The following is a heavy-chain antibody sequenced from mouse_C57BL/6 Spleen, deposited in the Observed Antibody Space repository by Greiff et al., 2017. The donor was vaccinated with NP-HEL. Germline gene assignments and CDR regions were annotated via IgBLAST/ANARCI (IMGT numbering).Heavy chain of an antibody. CDR3: ASRSPDYEGFAY. CDR1: GFSLTSYG. V-gene: IGHV2-6*01. Sequence: QVQLQQSGPGLVAPSQSLSITCTVSGFSLTSYGVDWVRQSPGKGLEWLGVIWGVGSTNYNSALKSRLSISKDNSKSQVFLKMNSLQTDDTAMYYCASRSPDYEGFAYWGQGTLVTVSA. CDR2: IWGVGST. J-gene: IGHJ3*01. D-gene: IGHD2-4*01.